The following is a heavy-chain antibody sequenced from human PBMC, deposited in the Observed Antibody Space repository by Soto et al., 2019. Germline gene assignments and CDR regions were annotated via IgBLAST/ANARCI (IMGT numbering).Heavy chain of an antibody. D-gene: IGHD3-22*01. CDR1: GGTFSSYA. J-gene: IGHJ4*02. V-gene: IGHV1-69*13. CDR2: IIPIFGTA. Sequence: SVKVSCKASGGTFSSYAISWVRQAPGQGLEWMGGIIPIFGTANYAQKFQGRVTITADESTSTAYMELSSLRSEDTAVYYCARSDYYYDSSGYSSDFDYWGQGTLVTV. CDR3: ARSDYYYDSSGYSSDFDY.